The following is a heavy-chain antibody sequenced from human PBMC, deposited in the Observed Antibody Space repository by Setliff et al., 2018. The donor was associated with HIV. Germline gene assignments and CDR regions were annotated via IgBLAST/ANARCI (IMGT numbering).Heavy chain of an antibody. CDR2: FYQSGNM. V-gene: IGHV4-38-2*01. CDR1: GYSISSDYF. D-gene: IGHD2-21*02. J-gene: IGHJ1*01. CDR3: ASRGIVVVTMSMPDEFFVH. Sequence: PSETLSLTCAVSGYSISSDYFWGWIRQPPGKRLEWIGSFYQSGNMYYNPSLKSRVTISVDTSKNQFSLTLNSVTAADTATYYCASRGIVVVTMSMPDEFFVHWGHGTLVTVSS.